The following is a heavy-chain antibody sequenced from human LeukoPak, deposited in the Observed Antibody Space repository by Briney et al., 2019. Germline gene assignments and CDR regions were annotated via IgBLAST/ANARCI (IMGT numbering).Heavy chain of an antibody. CDR2: IYYSGST. Sequence: SETLSLTCTVSGGSISSSSYYWGWIRQPPGKGLEWIGSIYYSGSTYYNPSLKSRVTISVDTSKNQFSLKLSSVTAADTAVYYCARDFLDYYDSSGYGAFDIWGQGTMVTVSS. J-gene: IGHJ3*02. CDR3: ARDFLDYYDSSGYGAFDI. D-gene: IGHD3-22*01. CDR1: GGSISSSSYY. V-gene: IGHV4-39*07.